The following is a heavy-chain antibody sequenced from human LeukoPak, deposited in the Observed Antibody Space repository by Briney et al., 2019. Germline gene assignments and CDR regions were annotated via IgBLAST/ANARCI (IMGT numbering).Heavy chain of an antibody. D-gene: IGHD3-3*01. CDR2: INPNSGGT. CDR3: ARDRDFWSGDYFDY. J-gene: IGHJ4*02. V-gene: IGHV1-2*02. CDR1: GYTFTVYY. Sequence: ASVTVSFKASGYTFTVYYMHWVRQAPGQGLEWMGWINPNSGGTNYAQKFQGRVTMTRDTSISTAYMELSRLRSDDTAVYYCARDRDFWSGDYFDYWGQGTLVTVSS.